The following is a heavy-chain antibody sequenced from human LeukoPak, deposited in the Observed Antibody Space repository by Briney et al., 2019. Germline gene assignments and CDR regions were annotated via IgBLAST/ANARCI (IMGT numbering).Heavy chain of an antibody. D-gene: IGHD4-17*01. J-gene: IGHJ4*02. CDR3: ARGQGTVTTH. CDR2: INHSGSA. Sequence: PSETLSLTCAVYGGSFSGYYCTWIRQPPGKGLEWIGEINHSGSANYNPSLKSRVTISLDTSKNQFSLKLSSVTAADTAVYYCARGQGTVTTHWGQGTLVTVSS. V-gene: IGHV4-34*01. CDR1: GGSFSGYY.